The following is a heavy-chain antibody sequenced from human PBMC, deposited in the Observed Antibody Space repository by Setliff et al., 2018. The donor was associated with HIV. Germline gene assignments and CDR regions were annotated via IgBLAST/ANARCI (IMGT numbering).Heavy chain of an antibody. Sequence: GGSLRLSCAASGFTFSSYSMHWVRQAPGKGLEWVAVIWYDGSNKYYADSVKGRFTISRDNSKNTLYLQMNSLRANDTAVYYCAKEREYYYGSGLYYYYYYMDVWGKGTTVTVSS. D-gene: IGHD3-10*01. J-gene: IGHJ6*03. CDR3: AKEREYYYGSGLYYYYYYMDV. CDR1: GFTFSSYS. V-gene: IGHV3-33*06. CDR2: IWYDGSNK.